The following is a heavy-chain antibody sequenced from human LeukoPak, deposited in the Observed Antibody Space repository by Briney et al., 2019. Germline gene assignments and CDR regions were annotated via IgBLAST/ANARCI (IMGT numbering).Heavy chain of an antibody. Sequence: VASVKVSCKASGGTFSSYAISWVRQAPGQGLEWMGWISVNNGNTNYVQNLQGRVTMTTDTSTSTAYMELRSLRSDDTAVYYCVRDFWSGYSAFDPWGQGTLVTVSS. CDR2: ISVNNGNT. V-gene: IGHV1-18*01. J-gene: IGHJ5*02. CDR3: VRDFWSGYSAFDP. CDR1: GGTFSSYA. D-gene: IGHD3-3*01.